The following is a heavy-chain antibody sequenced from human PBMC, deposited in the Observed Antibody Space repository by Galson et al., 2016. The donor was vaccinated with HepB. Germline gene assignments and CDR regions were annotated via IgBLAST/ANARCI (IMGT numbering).Heavy chain of an antibody. J-gene: IGHJ4*02. CDR1: EYSFTAYH. D-gene: IGHD3-10*01. V-gene: IGHV1-2*02. CDR2: LNPNSGAT. CDR3: TRDTMVQGIISPHFGF. Sequence: SVKVSCKASEYSFTAYHIHWVRQAPGQGLEWMGWLNPNSGATKYAQKFQGRVTMTRDTSITTAYLEISSLTFDDPAVYYCTRDTMVQGIISPHFGFWGQGTLVTVSS.